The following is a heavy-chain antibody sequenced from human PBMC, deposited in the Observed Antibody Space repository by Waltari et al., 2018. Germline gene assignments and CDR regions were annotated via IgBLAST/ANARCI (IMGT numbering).Heavy chain of an antibody. CDR1: GGPFKHYA. CDR2: IIPIYGQS. J-gene: IGHJ4*02. CDR3: ATLNSADRDY. Sequence: QVHLVQSGTELTKPGSSVRVSCSASGGPFKHYAVTWVRQPLGQGREWMGSIIPIYGQSNYAQNVQGRLTIAADDSTDTVYMDLSGLRSEDTATYYWATLNSADRDYWGQGTLVTVSP. V-gene: IGHV1-69*13.